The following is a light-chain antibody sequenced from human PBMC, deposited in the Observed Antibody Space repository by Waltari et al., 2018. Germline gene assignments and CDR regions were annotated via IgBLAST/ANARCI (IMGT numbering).Light chain of an antibody. CDR3: QQYGSSPPTT. Sequence: EIVLTLSPGTLSLSPGERATLSCRASQSVSSSYLAWYQQKPGQAPRLLIYGASSRATGIPDRFSGSGSGTDFTLTISRLEPEDFAVYYCQQYGSSPPTTFGPGTKVDIK. CDR1: QSVSSSY. J-gene: IGKJ3*01. CDR2: GAS. V-gene: IGKV3-20*01.